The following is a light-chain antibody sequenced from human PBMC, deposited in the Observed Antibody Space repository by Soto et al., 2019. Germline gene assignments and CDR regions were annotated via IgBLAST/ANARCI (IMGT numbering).Light chain of an antibody. V-gene: IGLV2-8*01. CDR2: EVT. J-gene: IGLJ1*01. CDR1: RSDVGGYNF. Sequence: QSALAQPPSASGSPGQSVTISCTGTRSDVGGYNFVSWYQQHPGKAPKLLIYEVTQRPSGVPDRFSASKSGNTASLTVSGLQAEDEADYYCSSYAGSNMGVFGTGTKVT. CDR3: SSYAGSNMGV.